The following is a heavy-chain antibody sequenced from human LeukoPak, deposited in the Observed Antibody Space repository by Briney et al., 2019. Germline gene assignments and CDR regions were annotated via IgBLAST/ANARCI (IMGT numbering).Heavy chain of an antibody. Sequence: ASVTVSFKASGYTFTSYDINWVRQATGQGLEWMGWMNPNSGNTGYAQKFQGRVTMTRNTSISTAYMELSSLRSEDTAVYYCARGSLRSSSSEHWGQGTLVTVSS. CDR2: MNPNSGNT. V-gene: IGHV1-8*01. CDR1: GYTFTSYD. D-gene: IGHD6-6*01. J-gene: IGHJ4*02. CDR3: ARGSLRSSSSEH.